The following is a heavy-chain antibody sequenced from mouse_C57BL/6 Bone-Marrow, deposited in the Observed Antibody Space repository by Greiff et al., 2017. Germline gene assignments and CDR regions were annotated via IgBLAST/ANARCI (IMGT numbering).Heavy chain of an antibody. CDR2: IDPENGDT. Sequence: EVQLQESGAELVRPGASVKLSCTASGFNFKDDYMHWVKQRPEQGLEWIGWIDPENGDTEYASKFQGKATITAATSSNQAYLQLSNLTSEDTAVYYCTTHYYGSIYYAMDYWGQGTSVTVSS. CDR3: TTHYYGSIYYAMDY. CDR1: GFNFKDDY. J-gene: IGHJ4*01. V-gene: IGHV14-4*01. D-gene: IGHD1-1*01.